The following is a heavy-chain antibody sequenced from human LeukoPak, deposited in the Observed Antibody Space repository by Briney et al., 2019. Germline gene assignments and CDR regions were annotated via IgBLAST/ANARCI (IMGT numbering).Heavy chain of an antibody. CDR3: ARLPTFYYDSSGYHYDY. CDR1: GFTFSSYA. J-gene: IGHJ4*02. CDR2: TVGSGISK. D-gene: IGHD3-22*01. V-gene: IGHV3-23*01. Sequence: GGSLRLSCAASGFTFSSYAMSWVRQAPGRGLEWASSTVGSGISKDYADSVKGRFTISKDKSKNTLYLQMDNLRAEDTGVYFCARLPTFYYDSSGYHYDYWGQGTLVTVSS.